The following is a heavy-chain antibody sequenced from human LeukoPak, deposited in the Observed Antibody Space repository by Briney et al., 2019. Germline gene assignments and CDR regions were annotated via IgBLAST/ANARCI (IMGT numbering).Heavy chain of an antibody. CDR3: AREGA. J-gene: IGHJ4*02. V-gene: IGHV4-59*01. CDR1: GGSTSSYY. Sequence: PSETLSLTCTVSGGSTSSYYWSWIRQPPGKGLEWIGYIYYSGSTNYNPSLKSRVTISVDTSKNQFSLKLSSVTAADTAVYYCAREGAWGQGTLVTVSS. D-gene: IGHD3-16*01. CDR2: IYYSGST.